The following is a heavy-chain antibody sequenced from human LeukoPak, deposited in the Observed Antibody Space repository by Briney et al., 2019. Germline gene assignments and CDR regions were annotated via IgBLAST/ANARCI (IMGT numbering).Heavy chain of an antibody. CDR2: ISAYNGNT. D-gene: IGHD3-3*01. Sequence: GASVTVSCKASGYTFTSYGISWVRQAPGQGLEWMGWISAYNGNTNYSQKLQGRVTMTTDTPTSTAYMELRSLRSDDTAVYYCARVGYYDFWSGRLDYFDYWGQGTLVTVSS. J-gene: IGHJ4*02. CDR3: ARVGYYDFWSGRLDYFDY. V-gene: IGHV1-18*01. CDR1: GYTFTSYG.